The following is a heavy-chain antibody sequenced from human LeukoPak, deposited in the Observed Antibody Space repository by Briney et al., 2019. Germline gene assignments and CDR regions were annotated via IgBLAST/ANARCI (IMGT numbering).Heavy chain of an antibody. D-gene: IGHD1-1*01. J-gene: IGHJ4*02. CDR3: ARGYSPSIRTTGNDY. CDR2: MNPNSGNT. Sequence: AASVKVSCKASGYTFTSYDINWVRQATGQGLEWMGWMNPNSGNTGYAQKFQGRVTMTRDTSINTAYMELHSLRSEDTAVYYCARGYSPSIRTTGNDYWGQGTLVTVSS. V-gene: IGHV1-8*02. CDR1: GYTFTSYD.